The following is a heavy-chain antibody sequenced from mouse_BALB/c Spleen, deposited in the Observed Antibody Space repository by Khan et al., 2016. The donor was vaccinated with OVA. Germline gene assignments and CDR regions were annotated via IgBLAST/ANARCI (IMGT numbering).Heavy chain of an antibody. D-gene: IGHD1-1*01. V-gene: IGHV1-20*02. CDR2: INPHIGET. J-gene: IGHJ2*01. CDR3: ARKNGGDFDY. Sequence: VQLKESGPELVKPGASVKLSCKASGYSFTGYFMNWVMQSHGKSLEWIGRINPHIGETFYNQKFKDKATLTVDESSRTAHMELRSLASEDSAVYYCARKNGGDFDYWGQGTTLTVSS. CDR1: GYSFTGYF.